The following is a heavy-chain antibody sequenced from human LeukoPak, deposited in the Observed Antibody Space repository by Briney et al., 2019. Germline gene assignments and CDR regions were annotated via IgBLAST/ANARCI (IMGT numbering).Heavy chain of an antibody. CDR1: GFTVSSNY. Sequence: GGPLRLSCAASGFTVSSNYMSWGRQAPGKGLGWVSVIYSGGSTYYADSVKGRFTISRDNSKNTLYLQMNSLRAEDTAVYYCARGVAVAGTFDYWGQGTLVTVSS. CDR2: IYSGGST. D-gene: IGHD6-19*01. V-gene: IGHV3-66*01. J-gene: IGHJ4*02. CDR3: ARGVAVAGTFDY.